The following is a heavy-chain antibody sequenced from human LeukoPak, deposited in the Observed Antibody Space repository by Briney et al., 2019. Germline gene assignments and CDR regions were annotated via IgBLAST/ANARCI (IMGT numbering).Heavy chain of an antibody. D-gene: IGHD5-18*01. Sequence: ASVKVSCKASGYTFTSYYMHWVRQAPGQGLEWMGWMNPNSGATNYAQKFQGRVTMTRDMSTSTVYMELSSLRSEDTAVYYCARDLYGYSYAQFDYWGQGTLVTVSS. V-gene: IGHV1-2*02. CDR3: ARDLYGYSYAQFDY. J-gene: IGHJ4*02. CDR2: MNPNSGAT. CDR1: GYTFTSYY.